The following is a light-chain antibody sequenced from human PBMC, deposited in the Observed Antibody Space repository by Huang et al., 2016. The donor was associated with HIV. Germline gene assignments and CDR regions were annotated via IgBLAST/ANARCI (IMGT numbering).Light chain of an antibody. J-gene: IGKJ4*01. V-gene: IGKV3-11*01. Sequence: EIVLTQSPANLSLSPGERATLSCRASQRISNYLAWYQQKPGQAPSLLIDDASNRATGIPAMFSGGGSGTDFTLTISNLEPEDSAVYYCQQRTNWPLTFGGGTKVEIK. CDR3: QQRTNWPLT. CDR2: DAS. CDR1: QRISNY.